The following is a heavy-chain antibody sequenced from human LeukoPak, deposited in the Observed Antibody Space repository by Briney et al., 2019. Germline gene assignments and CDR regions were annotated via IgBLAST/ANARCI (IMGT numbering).Heavy chain of an antibody. J-gene: IGHJ4*02. CDR3: ARGTGIAVAGPNDY. V-gene: IGHV3-20*04. CDR2: INWNGGST. CDR1: GFTFDDYG. D-gene: IGHD6-19*01. Sequence: GGSLRLSCAASGFTFDDYGMSWVRQAPGKGLEWVSGINWNGGSTGYADSVKGQFTISRDNAKNSLYLQMNSLRAEDTALYYCARGTGIAVAGPNDYWGQGTLVTVSS.